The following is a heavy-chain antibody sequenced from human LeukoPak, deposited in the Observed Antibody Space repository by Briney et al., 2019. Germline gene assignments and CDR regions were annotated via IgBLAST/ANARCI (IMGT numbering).Heavy chain of an antibody. CDR1: GRSFSGYY. J-gene: IGHJ2*01. Sequence: PSETLSLTCAVYGRSFSGYYWSWIRQPPGKGLEWIGEINHSGSTNYNPSLKTRVTISVDTSKNQFSLKLSSVTAADTAVYYCARVRRWKNWYFDLWGRGTLVTVSS. D-gene: IGHD1-1*01. CDR3: ARVRRWKNWYFDL. V-gene: IGHV4-34*01. CDR2: INHSGST.